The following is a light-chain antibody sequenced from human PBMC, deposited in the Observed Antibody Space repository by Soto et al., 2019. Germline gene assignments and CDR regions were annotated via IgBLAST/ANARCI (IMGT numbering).Light chain of an antibody. CDR1: SSDVGGYNY. CDR2: DVS. J-gene: IGLJ2*01. V-gene: IGLV2-14*01. Sequence: QSALTQPASVSGSPGQSITISCTGSSSDVGGYNYVSWYQQHPGKAPKLMIYDVSNRPSEVSNRFSGSKSGNTASLTISGLQAEDEADYYCSSYTRSSTLYVVFAGGTKLTVL. CDR3: SSYTRSSTLYVV.